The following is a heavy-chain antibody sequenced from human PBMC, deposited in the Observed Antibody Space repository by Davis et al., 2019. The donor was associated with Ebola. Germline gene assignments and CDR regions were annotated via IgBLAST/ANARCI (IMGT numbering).Heavy chain of an antibody. D-gene: IGHD6-13*01. CDR1: GGSISSYY. Sequence: PSETLSLTCTVSGGSISSYYWSWIRQPPGKGLEWIGYIYYSGSTNYNPSLKSRVTISVDTSKNQFSLKLSSVTAADAAVYYCARVMLAAHTGGFDYWGQGTLVTVSS. CDR2: IYYSGST. J-gene: IGHJ4*02. CDR3: ARVMLAAHTGGFDY. V-gene: IGHV4-59*01.